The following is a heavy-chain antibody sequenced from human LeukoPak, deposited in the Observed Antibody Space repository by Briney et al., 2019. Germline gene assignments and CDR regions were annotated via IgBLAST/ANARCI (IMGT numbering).Heavy chain of an antibody. CDR3: ASLTLADTSGYGEFDY. J-gene: IGHJ4*02. V-gene: IGHV4-31*03. CDR1: GGSISSGGYY. Sequence: SETLSLTCTVSGGSISSGGYYWSWIRQHPGKGLEWIGYIYYSGSTDYNPSLKSRVTISIDTSKNQFSLKLNSVTAADTAVYYCASLTLADTSGYGEFDYWGQGTLVTVSS. CDR2: IYYSGST. D-gene: IGHD3-22*01.